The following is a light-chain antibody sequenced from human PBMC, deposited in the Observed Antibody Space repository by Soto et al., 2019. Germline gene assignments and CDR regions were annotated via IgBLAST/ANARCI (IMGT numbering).Light chain of an antibody. CDR1: QSISNS. CDR3: PQSYSTPRT. J-gene: IGKJ1*01. Sequence: DIQMTQSPSSLSASVGDRVTITCRTSQSISNSLNWYQQKPGKAPNLLIYAASSLQSGVPSRFSGSGSGTDFTLTISSLQPEDFATYYCPQSYSTPRTFGQGTKVEIK. CDR2: AAS. V-gene: IGKV1-39*01.